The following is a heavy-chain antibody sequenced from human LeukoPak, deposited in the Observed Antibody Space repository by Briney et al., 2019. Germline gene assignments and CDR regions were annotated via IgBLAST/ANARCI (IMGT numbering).Heavy chain of an antibody. CDR1: GFTFSSYA. Sequence: GGSLRLSCAATGFTFSSYAMSWVRQAPGKGLEWVSAISGSGGSTYYADSVKGQFTISRDNSKNTLYLQMNSLRAEDTAVYYCAKDLRSSGWYYFDYWGQGTLVTVSS. J-gene: IGHJ4*02. V-gene: IGHV3-23*01. CDR3: AKDLRSSGWYYFDY. D-gene: IGHD6-19*01. CDR2: ISGSGGST.